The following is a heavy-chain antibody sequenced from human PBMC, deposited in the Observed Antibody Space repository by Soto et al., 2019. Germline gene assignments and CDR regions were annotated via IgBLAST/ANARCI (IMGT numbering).Heavy chain of an antibody. V-gene: IGHV4-34*01. Sequence: QVQLQQWGAGLLKPSETLSLTCAVYGGSFSGYYWSWIRQPPGKGLEWFGEINHSGSTNYNPSLKNRVTISVDTSKNQFSLKLSSVTAADTAVYYCARGLDSNGDRRGAGRADYWGQGTLVTVSS. D-gene: IGHD4-17*01. CDR1: GGSFSGYY. CDR2: INHSGST. J-gene: IGHJ4*02. CDR3: ARGLDSNGDRRGAGRADY.